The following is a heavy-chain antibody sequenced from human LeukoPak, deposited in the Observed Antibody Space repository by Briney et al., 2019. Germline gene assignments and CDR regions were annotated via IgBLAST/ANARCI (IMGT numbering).Heavy chain of an antibody. Sequence: SETLPLTCTVSGGSISSGDYYWSWIRQPPGKGLEWIGYIYYSGSTYYNPSLKSRVTISVDTSKNQFSLKLSSVTAADTAVYYCARPVGPYCSGGSCSTIDYWGQGTLVTVSS. D-gene: IGHD2-15*01. CDR3: ARPVGPYCSGGSCSTIDY. J-gene: IGHJ4*02. CDR2: IYYSGST. CDR1: GGSISSGDYY. V-gene: IGHV4-30-4*01.